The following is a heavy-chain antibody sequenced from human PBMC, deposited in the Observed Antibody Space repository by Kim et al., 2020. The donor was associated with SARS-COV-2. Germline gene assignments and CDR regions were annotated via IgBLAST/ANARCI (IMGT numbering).Heavy chain of an antibody. D-gene: IGHD2-2*01. CDR3: ARSTVADPLN. CDR2: GN. Sequence: GNNYNPSLKGRVTISVDKSKNQFSLKLSSVTAADTAVYYWARSTVADPLNWGQGTLVTVSS. V-gene: IGHV4-4*02. J-gene: IGHJ4*02.